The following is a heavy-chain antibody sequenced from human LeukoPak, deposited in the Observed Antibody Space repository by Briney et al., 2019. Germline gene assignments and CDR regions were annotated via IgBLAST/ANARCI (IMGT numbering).Heavy chain of an antibody. Sequence: SETLSLTCAVYGGSLSGYYWSWIRQPPGKGLEWIGYIYYSGSTNYNPSLKSRVTISVDTSKNQFSLKLSSVTAADTAVYYCAGGIAVAGAPFDYWGQGTLVTVSS. V-gene: IGHV4-59*08. D-gene: IGHD6-19*01. CDR2: IYYSGST. J-gene: IGHJ4*02. CDR3: AGGIAVAGAPFDY. CDR1: GGSLSGYY.